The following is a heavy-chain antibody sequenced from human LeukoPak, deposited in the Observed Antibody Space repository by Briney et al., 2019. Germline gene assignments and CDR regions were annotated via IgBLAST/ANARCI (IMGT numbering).Heavy chain of an antibody. CDR2: IYYSGST. V-gene: IGHV4-59*08. CDR3: ARHISSGWSRYHFDY. J-gene: IGHJ4*02. Sequence: SETLSLTCTVSGGSISTYYWSWIRQPPGKGLEWIGYIYYSGSTYYNPSLKSRVTISVDTSKNQFSLKLSSVTAADTAVYYCARHISSGWSRYHFDYWGQGTLVTVSS. CDR1: GGSISTYY. D-gene: IGHD6-19*01.